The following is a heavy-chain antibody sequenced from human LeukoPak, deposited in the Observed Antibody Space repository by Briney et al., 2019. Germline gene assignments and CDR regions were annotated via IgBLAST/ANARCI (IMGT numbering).Heavy chain of an antibody. D-gene: IGHD2-2*01. CDR3: AKQIDVGCSSTSCYGHGAFDI. V-gene: IGHV4-34*01. CDR1: GGSFSGYY. J-gene: IGHJ3*02. CDR2: IDHSGST. Sequence: SETLSLTCAVSGGSFSGYYWSWIRQPPGKGLEWLGEIDHSGSTSYNPSLKSRVTISMDTSKNQLSLKLNSVTAADTAVYYCAKQIDVGCSSTSCYGHGAFDIWGQGTVVTVSS.